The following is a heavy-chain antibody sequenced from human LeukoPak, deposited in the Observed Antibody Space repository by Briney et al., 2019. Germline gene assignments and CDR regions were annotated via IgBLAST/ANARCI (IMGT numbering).Heavy chain of an antibody. CDR2: ISSSSSYI. D-gene: IGHD3-22*01. CDR1: GFTFSSYA. J-gene: IGHJ4*02. V-gene: IGHV3-21*01. Sequence: GGSLRLSCAASGFTFSSYAMSWVRQAPGKGLEWVSSISSSSSYIYYADSVKGRFTISRDNAKNSLYLQMNSLRAEDTAVYYCAREGGNYYDSSGYSYYFDYWGQGTLVTVSS. CDR3: AREGGNYYDSSGYSYYFDY.